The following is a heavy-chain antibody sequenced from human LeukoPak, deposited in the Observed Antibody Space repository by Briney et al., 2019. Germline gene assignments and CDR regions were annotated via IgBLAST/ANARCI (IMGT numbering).Heavy chain of an antibody. CDR3: AREGSSGYLFDY. CDR2: INHSGST. D-gene: IGHD3-22*01. CDR1: GGSFSGYY. J-gene: IGHJ4*02. V-gene: IGHV4-34*01. Sequence: PSETLSLTCAVYGGSFSGYYWSWIRQPPGKGLEWIGEINHSGSTNYNPSLKSRVTISVDTSKNQFSLKLSSVTAADTAVYYCAREGSSGYLFDYWGQGTLVTVSS.